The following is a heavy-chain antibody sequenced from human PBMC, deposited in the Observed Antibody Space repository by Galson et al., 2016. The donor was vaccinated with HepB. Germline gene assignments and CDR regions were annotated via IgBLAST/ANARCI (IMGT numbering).Heavy chain of an antibody. V-gene: IGHV4-34*01. CDR2: INHGGST. D-gene: IGHD3-10*01. Sequence: SETLSLTCAVYGGSFSDHYWNWIRQPPGKGLEWIGEINHGGSTNYNPSLKSRVAMTVDTSKNEFSLKLNFVTAADTAVYYCARYKRYYHGSGRVNYYYIMDVWGQGTTVIVSS. J-gene: IGHJ6*02. CDR1: GGSFSDHY. CDR3: ARYKRYYHGSGRVNYYYIMDV.